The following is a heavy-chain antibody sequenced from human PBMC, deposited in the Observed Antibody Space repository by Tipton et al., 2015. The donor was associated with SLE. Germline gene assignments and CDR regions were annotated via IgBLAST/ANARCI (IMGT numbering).Heavy chain of an antibody. CDR3: ARDPDYDLLSGQGFDP. V-gene: IGHV3-7*01. J-gene: IGHJ5*02. D-gene: IGHD3-3*01. Sequence: SLRLSCAASGFTFSNYWMTWVRQAPGKGLEWVANIKKDGSQKFYVDSVKGRFTIPRDNAKKSLSLQMNSLRAEDTAVYYCARDPDYDLLSGQGFDPWGQGTLVTVSS. CDR2: IKKDGSQK. CDR1: GFTFSNYW.